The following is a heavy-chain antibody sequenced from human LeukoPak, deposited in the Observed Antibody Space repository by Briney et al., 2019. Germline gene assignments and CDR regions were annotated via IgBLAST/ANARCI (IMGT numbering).Heavy chain of an antibody. CDR1: GFTFSDYY. CDR2: ISSSGSTI. CDR3: ARAGDYYYYGMDV. J-gene: IGHJ6*02. V-gene: IGHV3-11*01. Sequence: GGSLRLSCAASGFTFSDYYMSWIRQAPGKGLEWVSYISSSGSTIYYAGSVKGRFTISRDNAMNSLYLQMNSLRAEDTAVYYCARAGDYYYYGMDVWGQGTTVTVSS. D-gene: IGHD5-12*01.